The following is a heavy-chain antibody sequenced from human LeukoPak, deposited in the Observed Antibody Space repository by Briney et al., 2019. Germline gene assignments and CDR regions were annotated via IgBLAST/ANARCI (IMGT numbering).Heavy chain of an antibody. CDR2: INPNSGGT. D-gene: IGHD3-9*01. CDR3: ASDYDILTYYFDY. CDR1: GYTFTGYY. V-gene: IGHV1-2*02. Sequence: ASVKVSCKASGYTFTGYYMHWVRQAPGQGLEWMGWINPNSGGTNYAQKFQGGVTMTRDTSISTAYMELSRLRSDNTAVYYCASDYDILTYYFDYWGQGTLVTVSS. J-gene: IGHJ4*02.